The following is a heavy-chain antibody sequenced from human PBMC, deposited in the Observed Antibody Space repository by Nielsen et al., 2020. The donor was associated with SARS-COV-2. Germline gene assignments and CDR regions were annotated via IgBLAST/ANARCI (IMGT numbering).Heavy chain of an antibody. CDR3: ASTMYDYGTYCYYYYMDV. Sequence: WVRQAPGQGLEWMGGIIPIFGTANYAQKFQSRVTITADESTSTAYMELSSLRSEDTAVYYCASTMYDYGTYCYYYYMDVWGKGTTVTVSS. J-gene: IGHJ6*03. CDR2: IIPIFGTA. V-gene: IGHV1-69*01. D-gene: IGHD4-17*01.